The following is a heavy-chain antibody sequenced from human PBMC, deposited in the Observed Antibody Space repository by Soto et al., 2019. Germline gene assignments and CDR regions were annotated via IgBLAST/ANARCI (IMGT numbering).Heavy chain of an antibody. J-gene: IGHJ4*02. Sequence: SDTLSLACTVSGGSISNYYWTWIRQPAGKGLEWIGRIYTTGSTNYNPSLKSRVSMSLDTSRSHFSLKLTSVTAADTAVYYCARGFGSSWYYFDYWGQGALVTVSA. CDR2: IYTTGST. CDR1: GGSISNYY. CDR3: ARGFGSSWYYFDY. V-gene: IGHV4-4*07. D-gene: IGHD6-13*01.